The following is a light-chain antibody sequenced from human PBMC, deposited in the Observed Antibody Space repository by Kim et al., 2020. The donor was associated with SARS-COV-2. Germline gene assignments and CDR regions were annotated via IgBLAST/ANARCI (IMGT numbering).Light chain of an antibody. CDR2: VGTGGIVG. V-gene: IGLV9-49*01. CDR1: SGYSNYK. J-gene: IGLJ1*01. CDR3: GADHGSGSNFVYV. Sequence: CTLSSGYSNYKVDWYQQRQGKGPRFVMRVGTGGIVGSKGDGIPDRFSVLGSGLNRYLTIKNIQEEDESDYHCGADHGSGSNFVYVFGTGTKVTVL.